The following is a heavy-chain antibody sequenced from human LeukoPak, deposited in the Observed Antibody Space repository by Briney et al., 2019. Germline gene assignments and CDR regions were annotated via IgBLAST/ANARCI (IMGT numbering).Heavy chain of an antibody. Sequence: ASVKVSCKAYGYTFTSYGISWVRQAPGQGLEWMGWISAYNGNTNYAQKLQGRVTMTTDTSTSTAYMELRSLRSDDTAVYYCARDLHYYDGNYFDYWGQGTLVTVSS. CDR2: ISAYNGNT. CDR3: ARDLHYYDGNYFDY. CDR1: GYTFTSYG. J-gene: IGHJ4*02. V-gene: IGHV1-18*01. D-gene: IGHD3-22*01.